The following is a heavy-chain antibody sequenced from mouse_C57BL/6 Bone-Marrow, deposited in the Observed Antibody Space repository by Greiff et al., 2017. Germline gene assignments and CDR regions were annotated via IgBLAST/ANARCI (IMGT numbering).Heavy chain of an antibody. V-gene: IGHV1-15*01. CDR1: GYTFTDYE. D-gene: IGHD2-3*01. CDR2: IDPETGGT. CDR3: TRGWGWLLWLAY. J-gene: IGHJ3*01. Sequence: QVQLQQSGAELVRPGASVTLSCKASGYTFTDYEMHWVKQTPVHGLEWIGAIDPETGGTAYNQKFKGKAILAADNSSSTAYMELRSLTSEDSAVYYCTRGWGWLLWLAYWGQGTLVTVSA.